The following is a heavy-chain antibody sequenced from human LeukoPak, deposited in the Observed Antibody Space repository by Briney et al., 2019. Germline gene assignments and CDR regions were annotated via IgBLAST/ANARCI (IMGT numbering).Heavy chain of an antibody. CDR3: AKDFEYCSSGSCYLDAFDI. V-gene: IGHV3-23*01. CDR2: ISGSGGNT. J-gene: IGHJ3*02. CDR1: GFTFSNYA. D-gene: IGHD2-15*01. Sequence: GGSLRLSCAASGFTFSNYAMNWVCQAPGTGLEWVSGISGSGGNTYSADSVRGRFTLTRDNSRNAVFLQMNSLRGEDTALYFCAKDFEYCSSGSCYLDAFDIWGQGTMVTVSS.